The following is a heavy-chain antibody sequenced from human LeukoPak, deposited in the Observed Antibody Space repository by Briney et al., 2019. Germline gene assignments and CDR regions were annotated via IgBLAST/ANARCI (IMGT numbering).Heavy chain of an antibody. CDR3: ASGYYDSSGYYYRGYFDS. CDR1: GFTFSSYG. J-gene: IGHJ4*02. D-gene: IGHD3-22*01. V-gene: IGHV3-33*01. Sequence: GRSLRLSCAASGFTFSSYGMHWVRQAPGKGLEWVAVIWYDGSNKYYADSVKGRFTISRDNSKNTLYLQMSSVRAEDTAVYYCASGYYDSSGYYYRGYFDSWGQGTLVTVSS. CDR2: IWYDGSNK.